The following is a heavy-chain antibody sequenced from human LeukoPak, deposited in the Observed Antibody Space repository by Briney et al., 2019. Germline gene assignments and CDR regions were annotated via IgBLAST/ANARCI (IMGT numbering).Heavy chain of an antibody. Sequence: GASVKVSCKASGFTFTSSALQWVRQARGQRLEWIGWIVVGSDNTNYAQKFQERVTITRDMSTSTAYMELSSLRSDDTAVYYCTADPYYDASGLPRWFDPWGQGTLVTVSS. V-gene: IGHV1-58*01. CDR2: IVVGSDNT. CDR1: GFTFTSSA. CDR3: TADPYYDASGLPRWFDP. D-gene: IGHD3-22*01. J-gene: IGHJ5*02.